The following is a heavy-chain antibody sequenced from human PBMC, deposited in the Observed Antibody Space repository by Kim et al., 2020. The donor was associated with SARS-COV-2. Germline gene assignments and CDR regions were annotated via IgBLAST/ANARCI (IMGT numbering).Heavy chain of an antibody. CDR1: GFTFSTYG. V-gene: IGHV3-30*18. CDR2: ISYDGSKK. CDR3: AKGRTYTSGSYREFDY. Sequence: GGSLRLSCAASGFTFSTYGMHWVRQAPGKGLEWVTLISYDGSKKYYAESGKGRFTISRDNSENTLYLQMNSLRAEDTAVYYCAKGRTYTSGSYREFDYWCQGTLVTVSS. J-gene: IGHJ4*02. D-gene: IGHD3-10*01.